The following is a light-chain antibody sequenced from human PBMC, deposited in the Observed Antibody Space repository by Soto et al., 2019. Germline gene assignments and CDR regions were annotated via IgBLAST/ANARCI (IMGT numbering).Light chain of an antibody. CDR3: QQYNNWPPLT. V-gene: IGKV3-15*01. CDR2: GAS. CDR1: RSFSSSY. J-gene: IGKJ4*01. Sequence: ELVLTQSPDTLSLSPGERATLSCRASRSFSSSYLAWYQQRPGQAPRLLFYGASSRATGIPARFSGSGSGTEFTLTISSLQSEDFAVYYCQQYNNWPPLTFGGGTKVEI.